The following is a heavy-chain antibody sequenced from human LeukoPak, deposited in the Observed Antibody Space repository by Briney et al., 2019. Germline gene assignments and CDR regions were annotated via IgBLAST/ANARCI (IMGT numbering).Heavy chain of an antibody. CDR3: ARATTIGWYVDLEY. CDR1: GYTFTSYA. D-gene: IGHD6-19*01. Sequence: GASVKVSCKASGYTFTSYAMNWVRQAPGQGLEWMGWINPNSGGTNYAQKFQGRVTMTRDTSISTAYRELSRLRSDDTAVYYCARATTIGWYVDLEYWGQGTLVTVSS. CDR2: INPNSGGT. J-gene: IGHJ4*02. V-gene: IGHV1-2*02.